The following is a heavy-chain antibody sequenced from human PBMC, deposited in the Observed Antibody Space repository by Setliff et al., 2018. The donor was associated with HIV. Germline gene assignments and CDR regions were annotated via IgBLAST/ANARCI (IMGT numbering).Heavy chain of an antibody. V-gene: IGHV4-59*02. D-gene: IGHD3-3*01. Sequence: SETLSLTCTVSDDSVSTFYWNWIRQPPGKGLEWIGFIHHTGSTASNPSLQSRVTILMDLSRNQLSLHLASVTTADTAVYFCAPGEGVASTYYHDWGQGTQVTVSS. J-gene: IGHJ4*01. CDR3: APGEGVASTYYHD. CDR2: IHHTGST. CDR1: DDSVSTFY.